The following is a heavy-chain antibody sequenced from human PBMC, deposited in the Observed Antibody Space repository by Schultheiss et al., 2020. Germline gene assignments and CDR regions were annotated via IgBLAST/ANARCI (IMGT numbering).Heavy chain of an antibody. CDR1: GGSISSSSYY. CDR2: IYYSGST. J-gene: IGHJ5*02. D-gene: IGHD5-18*01. CDR3: AGVDTAMVA. Sequence: SQTLSLTCTVSGGSISSSSYYWGWIRQPPGKGLEWIGSIYYSGSTYYNPSLKSRVTMSVDTSKNQFSLKLSSVTAADTAVYYCAGVDTAMVAWGQGTLVTVSS. V-gene: IGHV4-39*07.